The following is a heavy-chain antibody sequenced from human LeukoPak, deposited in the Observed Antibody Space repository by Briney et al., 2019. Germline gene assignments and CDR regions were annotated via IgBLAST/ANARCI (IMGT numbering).Heavy chain of an antibody. J-gene: IGHJ3*02. CDR1: GGSISSSNW. V-gene: IGHV4-4*02. Sequence: SETLSLTCAVSGGSISSSNWWSWVRQPPGKGLEWIGEIYHSGSTNYNPSLKSRVTISVDKSKNQFSLKLSSVTAADTAVYYCAREILSRGYGRAFDIWGQGTMVTVSS. CDR3: AREILSRGYGRAFDI. CDR2: IYHSGST. D-gene: IGHD1-1*01.